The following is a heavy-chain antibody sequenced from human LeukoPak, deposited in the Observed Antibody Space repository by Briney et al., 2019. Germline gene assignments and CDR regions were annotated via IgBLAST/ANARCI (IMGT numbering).Heavy chain of an antibody. J-gene: IGHJ4*02. CDR1: GGSISSYY. V-gene: IGHV4-59*01. CDR2: IYYSGST. Sequence: SETLSLTCTVSGGSISSYYWSWIRQPPGKGLEWLGYIYYSGSTNYNPSLKSRVTISVDTSKNQFSLKLSSVTAADTAVYYCARAIRFGELCYFDYWGQGTLVTVSS. CDR3: ARAIRFGELCYFDY. D-gene: IGHD3-10*01.